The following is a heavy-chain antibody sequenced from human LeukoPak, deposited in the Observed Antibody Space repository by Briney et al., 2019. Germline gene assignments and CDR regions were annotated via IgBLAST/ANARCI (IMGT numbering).Heavy chain of an antibody. V-gene: IGHV3-48*04. D-gene: IGHD3/OR15-3a*01. J-gene: IGHJ4*02. CDR2: ISSSSSTI. Sequence: TGGSLRLSCAASGFTFSSYWMSWVRQAPGKGLEWVSYISSSSSTIYYADSVKGRFTISRDNAKNSLYLQMNSLRAEDTAMYYCARDSVIYGYWGQGTLVTVSS. CDR1: GFTFSSYW. CDR3: ARDSVIYGY.